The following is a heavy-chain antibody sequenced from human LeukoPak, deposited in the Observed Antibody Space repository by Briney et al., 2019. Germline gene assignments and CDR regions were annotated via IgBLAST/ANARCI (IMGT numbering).Heavy chain of an antibody. CDR2: ISGSGGST. CDR1: GGSFSGYY. CDR3: AKTQWLPRSGPSPFDY. D-gene: IGHD6-19*01. V-gene: IGHV3-23*01. J-gene: IGHJ4*02. Sequence: PSETLSLTCAVYGGSFSGYYWSWVRQAPGKGLEWVSAISGSGGSTYYADSVKGRFTISRDNSKNTLYLQMNSLRAEDTAVYYCAKTQWLPRSGPSPFDYWGQGTLVTVSS.